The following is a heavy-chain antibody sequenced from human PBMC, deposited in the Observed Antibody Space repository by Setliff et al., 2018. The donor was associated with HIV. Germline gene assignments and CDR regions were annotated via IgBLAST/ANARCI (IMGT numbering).Heavy chain of an antibody. CDR3: ARHLLRGYIYIAFDY. J-gene: IGHJ4*02. CDR2: IYYSGST. V-gene: IGHV4-30-4*07. D-gene: IGHD5-18*01. CDR1: GGSISTSSYS. Sequence: PSETLSLTCTVSGGSISTSSYSWTWIRQPPGKALEWIGYIYYSGSTSYNGNTYYNPSLESRVTISGDTSKNQFSLKLSSVTAADTAVYYCARHLLRGYIYIAFDYWGQGTLVTVSS.